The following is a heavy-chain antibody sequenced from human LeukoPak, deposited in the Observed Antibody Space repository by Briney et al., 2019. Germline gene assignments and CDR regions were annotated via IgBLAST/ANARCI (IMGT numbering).Heavy chain of an antibody. V-gene: IGHV4-4*09. CDR2: IYTSGRT. CDR1: GGSIRSYY. J-gene: IGHJ3*02. CDR3: ARQYSSGWYGASDI. Sequence: SETLSLTCTVSGGSIRSYYWSWIRQPPGKGLEWIGYIYTSGRTNYNPSLKSRVTISEDTSKNQFSLKLSSVTAADTAVYYCARQYSSGWYGASDIWGQGTMVTVSS. D-gene: IGHD6-19*01.